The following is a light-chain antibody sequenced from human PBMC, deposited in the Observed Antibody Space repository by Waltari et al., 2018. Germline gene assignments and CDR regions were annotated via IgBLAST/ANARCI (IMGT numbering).Light chain of an antibody. CDR2: DVS. J-gene: IGLJ2*01. Sequence: QSALTQPASVSGSPGQSLTISCTGTSSDVGGYNCVSWYQQHPGKAPKLMIYDVSNRPSGVSNRFSGSKSGNTASLTISGLQAEDEADYYCSSYISSSTLELFGGGTSLTVL. CDR1: SSDVGGYNC. V-gene: IGLV2-14*03. CDR3: SSYISSSTLEL.